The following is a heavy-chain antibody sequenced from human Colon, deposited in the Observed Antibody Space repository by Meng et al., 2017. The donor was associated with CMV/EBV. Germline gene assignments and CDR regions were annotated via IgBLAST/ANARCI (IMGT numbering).Heavy chain of an antibody. V-gene: IGHV4-34*01. Sequence: SETLSLTCAVYSGSLSGYYWAWIRQPPGKGLEWIGEINQSGSTYYNPSLKSRVTTSVDTSTNQISLKLTSMTAADTAVYYCARVIAAAGEDWFDPWGQGTLVTVSS. CDR2: INQSGST. D-gene: IGHD6-13*01. J-gene: IGHJ5*02. CDR1: SGSLSGYY. CDR3: ARVIAAAGEDWFDP.